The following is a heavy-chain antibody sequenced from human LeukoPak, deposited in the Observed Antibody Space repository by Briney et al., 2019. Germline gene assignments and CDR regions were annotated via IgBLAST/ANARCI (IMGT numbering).Heavy chain of an antibody. Sequence: GGSLRLSCAASGFTFSSYGMHWVRPAPGQGLEGVAGIWYDGSNKYYADSVKGRFTISRDNSKNTLYLQMNSLRAEDTAVYYCARDLRAYYYDSSGYFLPPGYWGQGTLVTVSS. J-gene: IGHJ4*02. D-gene: IGHD3-22*01. CDR1: GFTFSSYG. CDR2: IWYDGSNK. V-gene: IGHV3-33*01. CDR3: ARDLRAYYYDSSGYFLPPGY.